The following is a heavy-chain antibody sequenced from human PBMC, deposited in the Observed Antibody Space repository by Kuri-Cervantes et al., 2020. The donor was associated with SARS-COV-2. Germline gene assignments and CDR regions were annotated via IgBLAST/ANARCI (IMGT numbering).Heavy chain of an antibody. J-gene: IGHJ4*02. V-gene: IGHV4-39*01. CDR3: ASAPGGGHYYGSGSPYYFDY. CDR2: IYYSGST. Sequence: SETLSLTCTVSGGSISSSSYYWGWIRQPPGKGLEWIGSIYYSGSTYYNPSLKSRVTISVDTSKNQFSLKLSSVTAADTAVYYCASAPGGGHYYGSGSPYYFDYWGQGTLVTVSS. CDR1: GGSISSSSYY. D-gene: IGHD3-10*01.